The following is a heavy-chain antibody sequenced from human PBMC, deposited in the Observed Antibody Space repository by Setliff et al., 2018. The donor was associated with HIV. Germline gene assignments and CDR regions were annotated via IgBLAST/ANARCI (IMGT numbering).Heavy chain of an antibody. CDR1: GFTFSNYG. V-gene: IGHV3-30*02. Sequence: GGSLRLSCAASGFTFSNYGMHWVRQAPGKGLEWVAFIRYDGSDKYYVDSVKGRFTVSRDNSKNTLYLQMNSLRPEDTAIYYCAKDKSYHDYIWGSSVLAYWGQGTLVTVSS. CDR3: AKDKSYHDYIWGSSVLAY. J-gene: IGHJ4*02. CDR2: IRYDGSDK. D-gene: IGHD3-16*01.